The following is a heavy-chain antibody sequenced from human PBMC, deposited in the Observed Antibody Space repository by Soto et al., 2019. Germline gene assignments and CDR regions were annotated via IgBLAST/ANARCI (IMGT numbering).Heavy chain of an antibody. CDR1: GFTFTSSA. V-gene: IGHV1-58*01. Sequence: QMQLVQSGPEVKKPGTSVKVSCKASGFTFTSSAVQWVRQARGQRLEWIGWIVVGSGNTNYAQKFQERVTITRDMSTSTAYMELSSLRSEDTAVYYCAAGPLGSVYYFDYWGQGTLVTVSS. D-gene: IGHD2-15*01. CDR3: AAGPLGSVYYFDY. CDR2: IVVGSGNT. J-gene: IGHJ4*02.